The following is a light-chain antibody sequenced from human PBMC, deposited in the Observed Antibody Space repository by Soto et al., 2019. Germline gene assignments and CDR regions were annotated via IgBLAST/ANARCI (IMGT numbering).Light chain of an antibody. CDR2: DVS. CDR1: SSDVGHYNY. Sequence: ALTQPASVSGSPGQSITISCTGTSSDVGHYNYVSWYQQHPGNAPKLVIYDVSIRASGVSDRFSGSKSGNTASLTISGLQAEDEADYYCCSYTTTTSRVFGTGTKVTVL. V-gene: IGLV2-14*03. J-gene: IGLJ1*01. CDR3: CSYTTTTSRV.